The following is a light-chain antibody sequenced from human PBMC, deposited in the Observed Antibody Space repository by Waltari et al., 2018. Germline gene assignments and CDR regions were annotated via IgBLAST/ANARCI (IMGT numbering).Light chain of an antibody. CDR1: NSNIGTNT. CDR3: AAGDGSRNSPL. J-gene: IGLJ3*02. CDR2: RDS. V-gene: IGLV1-44*01. Sequence: QSLLTQPPSASGTPGQRVTISCSGSNSNIGTNTVNWYQKFPGMAPKLLIYRDSQRPSGVPDRVSGSNTGTSATLAFSDLQSDDEAEYYCAAGDGSRNSPLFGGGTKLSVL.